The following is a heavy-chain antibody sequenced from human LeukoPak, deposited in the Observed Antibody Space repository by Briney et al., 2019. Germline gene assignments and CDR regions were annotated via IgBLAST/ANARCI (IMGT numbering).Heavy chain of an antibody. J-gene: IGHJ6*02. CDR2: IHSGGNI. CDR3: ARDRGYAMDV. CDR1: GFTFSSYA. V-gene: IGHV3-23*03. D-gene: IGHD1-1*01. Sequence: GGSLRLSCAASGFTFSSYAMNWVRQAPGKGLEWVSIIHSGGNIYYADSVKGRFTISRDNSKNTLYLQMNSLRAEDTAVYYCARDRGYAMDVWGQGTTVTVSS.